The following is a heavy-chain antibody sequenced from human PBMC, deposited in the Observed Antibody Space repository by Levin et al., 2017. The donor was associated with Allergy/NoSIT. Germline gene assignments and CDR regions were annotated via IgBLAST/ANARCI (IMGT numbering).Heavy chain of an antibody. D-gene: IGHD3-3*01. CDR1: GGSISSYY. J-gene: IGHJ6*02. CDR2: IYYSGST. CDR3: ARDRARNYDFWSGSESYGMDV. Sequence: SETLSLTCTVSGGSISSYYWSWIRQPPGKGLEWIGYIYYSGSTNYNPSLKSRVTISVDTSKNQFSLKLSSVTAADTAVYYCARDRARNYDFWSGSESYGMDVWGQGTTVTVSS. V-gene: IGHV4-59*01.